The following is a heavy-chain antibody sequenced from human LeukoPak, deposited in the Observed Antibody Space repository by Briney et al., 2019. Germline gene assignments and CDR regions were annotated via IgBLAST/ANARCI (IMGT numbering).Heavy chain of an antibody. CDR2: ITADGTNA. CDR1: GFSFSSFW. D-gene: IGHD3-10*01. J-gene: IGHJ4*02. CDR3: VRDGGSGTPFDY. V-gene: IGHV3-74*01. Sequence: PGGSLRLSCAASGFSFSSFWIHWVRQDPGKGLLWVSRITADGTNAKYADSVRGRFTISRDNAKNTVYLQMNSLRAEDTALYYCVRDGGSGTPFDYWGQGTLVTVSS.